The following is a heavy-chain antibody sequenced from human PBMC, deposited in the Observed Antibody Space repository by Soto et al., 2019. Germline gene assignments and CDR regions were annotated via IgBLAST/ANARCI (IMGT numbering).Heavy chain of an antibody. J-gene: IGHJ4*02. CDR2: ISSNGGST. Sequence: GGSLRLSCAASGFTFSSYAMQWVRQAPGKGLEYVSAISSNGGSTYYADSVKGRFTISRDNSKNTLYLQMGSLRAEDMAVYYCARGSGSYQGGYFDYWGQGTLVTVSS. CDR3: ARGSGSYQGGYFDY. CDR1: GFTFSSYA. V-gene: IGHV3-64*02. D-gene: IGHD1-26*01.